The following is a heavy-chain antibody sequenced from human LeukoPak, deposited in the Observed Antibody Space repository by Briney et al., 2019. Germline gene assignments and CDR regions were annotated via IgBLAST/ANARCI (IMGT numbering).Heavy chain of an antibody. D-gene: IGHD2-2*01. Sequence: PSETLSLTCAVYGGSFSGYYWSWIRQPPGKGLEWIGEINHSGSTNYNPSLKSRVTISVDTSKNQLSPKLNSVTAADTGVYFCASSDCSSSGCQVFESEAFDFWGPGTLVTVSS. CDR1: GGSFSGYY. V-gene: IGHV4-34*01. J-gene: IGHJ1*01. CDR2: INHSGST. CDR3: ASSDCSSSGCQVFESEAFDF.